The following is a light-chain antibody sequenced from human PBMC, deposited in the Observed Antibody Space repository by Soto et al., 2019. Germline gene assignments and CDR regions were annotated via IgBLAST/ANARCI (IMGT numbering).Light chain of an antibody. CDR2: SNN. CDR1: SFNIGRNT. CDR3: AAWDDSLSGAV. Sequence: QSVLTQPPSASGTPGQRVTISCSGNSFNIGRNTVNWYQQLPGTAPKLLIYSNNKRPSGVADRFSGSKYGTSGSLAISGLQSEDEGDYYCAAWDDSLSGAVFGGGTKVTV. J-gene: IGLJ3*02. V-gene: IGLV1-44*01.